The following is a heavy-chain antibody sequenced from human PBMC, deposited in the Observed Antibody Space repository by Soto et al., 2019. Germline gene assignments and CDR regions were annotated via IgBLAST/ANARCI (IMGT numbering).Heavy chain of an antibody. CDR1: GYSFAGYW. CDR3: ASPIVVVPAAHYGMDV. V-gene: IGHV5-10-1*01. D-gene: IGHD2-2*01. J-gene: IGHJ6*02. Sequence: GESLKISCKGSGYSFAGYWITWVRQKPGKGLEWMGRIDPSDSYTYYSPSFRGHVTISVTKSITTAYLQWSSLKASDTAMYYCASPIVVVPAAHYGMDVWGQGTTVTVSS. CDR2: IDPSDSYT.